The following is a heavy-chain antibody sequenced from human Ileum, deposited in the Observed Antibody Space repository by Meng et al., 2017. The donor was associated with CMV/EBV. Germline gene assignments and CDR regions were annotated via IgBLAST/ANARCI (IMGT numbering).Heavy chain of an antibody. J-gene: IGHJ1*01. CDR3: ARSTLEIFDSSGHSH. D-gene: IGHD3-22*01. CDR1: GFTFSDYY. CDR2: ISGRSSSI. Sequence: GGSLRLSCTASGFTFSDYYMTWIRQAPGKGLECLAYISGRSSSIFYTNSVKGRFTISRDNAKSSIYLEMNNVKVEDTAVYYCARSTLEIFDSSGHSHWGQGTLVTVSS. V-gene: IGHV3-11*01.